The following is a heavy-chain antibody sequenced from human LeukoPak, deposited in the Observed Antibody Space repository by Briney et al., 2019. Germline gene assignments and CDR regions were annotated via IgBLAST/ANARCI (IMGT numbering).Heavy chain of an antibody. CDR1: GYTFSGYY. D-gene: IGHD5-18*01. CDR2: INPSGGST. CDR3: ARDGGSYGAFDY. J-gene: IGHJ4*02. V-gene: IGHV1-46*01. Sequence: ASVKVSCKASGYTFSGYYMHWVRQAPGQGLEWMGIINPSGGSTSYAQKFQGRVTMTRDMSTSTVYMELSSLRSEDTAVYYCARDGGSYGAFDYWGQGTLVTVSS.